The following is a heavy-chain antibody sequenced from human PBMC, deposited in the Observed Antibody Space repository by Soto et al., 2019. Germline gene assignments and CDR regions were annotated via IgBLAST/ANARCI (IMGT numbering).Heavy chain of an antibody. Sequence: EVQLLESGGGLVQPGGSLRLSCAASGFTFSSYAMSWVRQAPGKGLEWVSAISGSGGSTYYADSVKGRFTISRDNSKNTLYLQMNSLRAEDTAVYYCAKDPPCSSTSYYFYTAMPKYFDYWGQGTLVTVSS. D-gene: IGHD2-2*01. V-gene: IGHV3-23*01. CDR3: AKDPPCSSTSYYFYTAMPKYFDY. J-gene: IGHJ4*02. CDR1: GFTFSSYA. CDR2: ISGSGGST.